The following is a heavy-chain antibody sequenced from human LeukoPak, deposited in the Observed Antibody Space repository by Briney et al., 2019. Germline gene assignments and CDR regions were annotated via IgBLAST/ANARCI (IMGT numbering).Heavy chain of an antibody. D-gene: IGHD5-24*01. CDR1: GLTVSSNY. V-gene: IGHV3-53*05. CDR2: IYSGGST. J-gene: IGHJ4*02. Sequence: GGSLRLSCAASGLTVSSNYMSWVRQAPGKGLEWVSVIYSGGSTYYADSVKGRFTISRDNSKNTLYLQMHSLRAEDTAVYYCARDSPDGGYNAYWGQGTLVTVSS. CDR3: ARDSPDGGYNAY.